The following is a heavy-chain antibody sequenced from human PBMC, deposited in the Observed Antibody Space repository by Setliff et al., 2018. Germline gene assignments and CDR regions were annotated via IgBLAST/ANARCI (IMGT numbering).Heavy chain of an antibody. CDR1: GFTFDDYG. V-gene: IGHV3-20*04. J-gene: IGHJ4*02. CDR2: INWNGGST. Sequence: PGGCLRLSCAASGFTFDDYGMSWVRQAPGKGLEWVSTINWNGGSTSYADSVKGRFTISRDIAENSLYLRMNGLRAEDTAFYYCARDFVGWNLYYFDFRGQGTLVTVSS. D-gene: IGHD6-19*01. CDR3: ARDFVGWNLYYFDF.